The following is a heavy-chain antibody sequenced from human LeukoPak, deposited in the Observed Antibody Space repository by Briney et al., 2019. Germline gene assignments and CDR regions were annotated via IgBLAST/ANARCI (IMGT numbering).Heavy chain of an antibody. CDR3: AREYDSSGYYYPRDY. V-gene: IGHV1-8*01. D-gene: IGHD3-22*01. J-gene: IGHJ4*02. CDR2: MNPNSGNT. CDR1: GYTFTSYD. Sequence: ASVKVSCKASGYTFTSYDINWVRQATGQGLEWMGWMNPNSGNTGYAQKLQGRVTMTTDTSTSTAYMELRSLRSDDTAVYYCAREYDSSGYYYPRDYRGQGTLVTVSS.